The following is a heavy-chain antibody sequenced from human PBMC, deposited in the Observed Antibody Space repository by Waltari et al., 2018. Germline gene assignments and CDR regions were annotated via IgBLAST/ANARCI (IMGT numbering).Heavy chain of an antibody. CDR1: GGSFSGYY. V-gene: IGHV4-34*01. CDR3: ASRGRRNYYYDSSGSTPVGAFDI. J-gene: IGHJ3*02. Sequence: QVQLQQWGAGLLKPSETLSLTCAVYGGSFSGYYWSWIRQPPGKGLEWIGEINHSGSTNYNPALKSRVTISVDTSKNQFSLKLSAVTAADTAVYYCASRGRRNYYYDSSGSTPVGAFDIWGQGTMVTVSS. D-gene: IGHD3-22*01. CDR2: INHSGST.